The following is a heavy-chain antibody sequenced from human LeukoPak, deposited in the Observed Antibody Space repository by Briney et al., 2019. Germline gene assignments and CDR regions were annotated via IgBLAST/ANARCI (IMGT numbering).Heavy chain of an antibody. CDR3: QVQLERTNYYYYYGMDV. V-gene: IGHV1-58*01. D-gene: IGHD1-1*01. J-gene: IGHJ6*02. CDR1: GFTFTSSA. Sequence: SVKASCKASGFTFTSSAVQWVRQARGQRLEWIGWTVVGSGNTNYAQKFQERVTITRDMSTSTAYMELSSLRSEDTAVYYCQVQLERTNYYYYYGMDVWGQGTTVTVSS. CDR2: TVVGSGNT.